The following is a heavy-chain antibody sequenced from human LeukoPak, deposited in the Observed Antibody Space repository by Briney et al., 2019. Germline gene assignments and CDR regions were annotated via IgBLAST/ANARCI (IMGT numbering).Heavy chain of an antibody. CDR2: INHSGST. CDR1: GASVSGSNYY. CDR3: ARHSYGGKWLRSWKYYFDY. Sequence: PSETLSLTCAVSGASVSGSNYYWSWIRQPPGKGLEWIGEINHSGSTNYNPSLKSRVTISVDTSKNQFSLKLSSVTAADTAVYYCARHSYGGKWLRSWKYYFDYWGQGTLVTVSS. V-gene: IGHV4-34*01. J-gene: IGHJ4*02. D-gene: IGHD5-12*01.